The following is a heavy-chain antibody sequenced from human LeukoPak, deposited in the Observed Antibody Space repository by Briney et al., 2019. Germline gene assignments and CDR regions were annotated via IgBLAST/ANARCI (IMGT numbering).Heavy chain of an antibody. CDR2: ISWNSGSI. CDR1: RFTFDDYA. V-gene: IGHV3-9*01. D-gene: IGHD3-3*01. CDR3: AKDTAPDSTTIFGVVPTLDY. J-gene: IGHJ4*02. Sequence: GGSLRLSCAASRFTFDDYAMHWVRQAPGKGLEWVSGISWNSGSIGYADSVKGRFTISRDNAKNSLYLQMNSLRAEDTALYYCAKDTAPDSTTIFGVVPTLDYWGQGTLVTVSS.